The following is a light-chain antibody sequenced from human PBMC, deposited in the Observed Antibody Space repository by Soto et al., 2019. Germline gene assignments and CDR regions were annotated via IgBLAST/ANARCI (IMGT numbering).Light chain of an antibody. Sequence: QSALTQPASVSGSPGQSITISCTGTSSDVGGYNYVSGYQQHPGKAPKLMIYDVSNRPSGVSNRFSGSKSGNTASLTISGLQAEDEADYYCSSYTSSSTNYVFGTGTKVTVL. V-gene: IGLV2-14*01. J-gene: IGLJ1*01. CDR2: DVS. CDR1: SSDVGGYNY. CDR3: SSYTSSSTNYV.